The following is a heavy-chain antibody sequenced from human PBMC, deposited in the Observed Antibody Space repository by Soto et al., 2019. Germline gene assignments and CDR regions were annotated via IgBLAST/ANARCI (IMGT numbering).Heavy chain of an antibody. V-gene: IGHV3-49*04. Sequence: GSLRLSCTASGFTFGDYAMSGVRQAPGKGLEWVGFIRSKAYGGTTEYAASVKGRFTISRDDSKSIAYLQMNSLKTEDTAVYYCTRDGYPDYYYYGMDVWGQGTTVTSP. CDR2: IRSKAYGGTT. J-gene: IGHJ6*02. D-gene: IGHD1-1*01. CDR1: GFTFGDYA. CDR3: TRDGYPDYYYYGMDV.